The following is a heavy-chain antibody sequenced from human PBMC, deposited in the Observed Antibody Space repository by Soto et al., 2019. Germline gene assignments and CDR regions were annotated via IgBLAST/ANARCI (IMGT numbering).Heavy chain of an antibody. J-gene: IGHJ4*02. V-gene: IGHV1-69*13. CDR1: GGTFSSYA. CDR3: ARPSYYYDISGYAFDS. CDR2: IIPIFGTA. Sequence: SVKVYCKASGGTFSSYAITWVRQAPGQGLEWMGGIIPIFGTADYAQKSQGRVTITADESTSTAYLELSSLRSEDTAVYYCARPSYYYDISGYAFDSWGQGTLVTVSS. D-gene: IGHD3-22*01.